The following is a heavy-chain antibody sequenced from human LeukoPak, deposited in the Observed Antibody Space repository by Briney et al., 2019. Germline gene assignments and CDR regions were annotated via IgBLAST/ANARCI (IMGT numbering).Heavy chain of an antibody. Sequence: PGGSLRLSCAASGFTFSSYVMSWVRQAPGKGLEWVSSISSSSSYIYYADSVKGRFTISRDNAKNSLYLQMNSLRAEDTAVYYCARDFDYSYGYSWFDPWGQGTLVTVSS. CDR1: GFTFSSYV. CDR2: ISSSSSYI. D-gene: IGHD5-18*01. J-gene: IGHJ5*02. CDR3: ARDFDYSYGYSWFDP. V-gene: IGHV3-21*01.